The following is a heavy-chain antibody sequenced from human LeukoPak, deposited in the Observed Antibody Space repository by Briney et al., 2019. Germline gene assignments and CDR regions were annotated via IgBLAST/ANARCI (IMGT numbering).Heavy chain of an antibody. V-gene: IGHV3-9*01. J-gene: IGHJ3*02. CDR1: GFTFDDYA. D-gene: IGHD4-17*01. Sequence: GGSLRLSCAASGFTFDDYAMHWVRQAPGKGLEWVLGISWNSGSIGYADSVKGRFTISRDNAKNSLYLQMNSLRAEDTALYYCAKDRGVDGDYVGHAFDIWGQGTMVTVSS. CDR3: AKDRGVDGDYVGHAFDI. CDR2: ISWNSGSI.